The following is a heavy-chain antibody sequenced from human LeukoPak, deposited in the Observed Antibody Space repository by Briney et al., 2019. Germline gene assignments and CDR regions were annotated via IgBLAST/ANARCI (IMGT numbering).Heavy chain of an antibody. CDR1: GFTFSSYE. CDR2: ISNSDNTI. J-gene: IGHJ4*02. CDR3: ARDYGGGSPFDY. D-gene: IGHD4-23*01. V-gene: IGHV3-48*03. Sequence: QSGGSLRLSCAASGFTFSSYEMHWVRQAPGKGLEWVSYISNSDNTIYYADSVKGRFTISRDNAKNSLYLQMNSLRAEDTAVYYCARDYGGGSPFDYWGQGTLVTVSS.